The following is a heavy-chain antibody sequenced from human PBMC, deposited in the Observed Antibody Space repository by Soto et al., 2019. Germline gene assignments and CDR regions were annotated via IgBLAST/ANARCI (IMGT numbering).Heavy chain of an antibody. CDR1: GGTFSSYA. J-gene: IGHJ4*02. V-gene: IGHV1-69*12. Sequence: QVQLVQSGAEVKKPGSSVKVSCKASGGTFSSYAISWVRQAPGQGLEWMGGIIPIFGTANYAQKFQGRVXIXAXXSTSTAYMELSSLRSEDTAVYYCARGLVGAPVFDYWGQGTLVTVSS. D-gene: IGHD1-26*01. CDR3: ARGLVGAPVFDY. CDR2: IIPIFGTA.